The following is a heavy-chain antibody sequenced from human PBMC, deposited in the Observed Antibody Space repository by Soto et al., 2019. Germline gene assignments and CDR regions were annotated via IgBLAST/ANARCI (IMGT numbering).Heavy chain of an antibody. CDR3: ARGGDCYNVGAVY. CDR2: IIPKLGSA. V-gene: IGHV1-69*01. CDR1: GGGNLRDYR. Sequence: QVQLVQSGAEVKKPGSSVQVSCKASGGGNLRDYRTTWVRQAPGQGLEWMGGIIPKLGSANYAQNFQGRVTITADESTSTVYMELRSLRSEATAVYYCARGGDCYNVGAVYWGQGTPVTVSS. J-gene: IGHJ4*02. D-gene: IGHD2-21*01.